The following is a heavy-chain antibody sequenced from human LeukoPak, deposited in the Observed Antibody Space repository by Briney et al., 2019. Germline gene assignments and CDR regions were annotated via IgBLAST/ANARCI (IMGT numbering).Heavy chain of an antibody. CDR2: ISSSSSYI. D-gene: IGHD3/OR15-3a*01. CDR1: GFTFSSYS. J-gene: IGHJ4*02. V-gene: IGHV3-21*01. Sequence: GGSLRLSCAASGFTFSSYSMNWVRRAPGKGLEWVSSISSSSSYIYYADSVKGRFTISRDNAKNSLYLQMNSLRAEDTAVYYCAKDLGDGFWTGYAAFWGRGTLVTVSS. CDR3: AKDLGDGFWTGYAAF.